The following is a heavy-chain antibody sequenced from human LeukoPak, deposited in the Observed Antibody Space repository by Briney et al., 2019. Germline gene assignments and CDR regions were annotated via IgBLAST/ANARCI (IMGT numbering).Heavy chain of an antibody. CDR1: GFTFSSYA. CDR3: AKDLFGSYIPFDY. CDR2: ISGSGGST. J-gene: IGHJ4*02. Sequence: GGSLRLSCAASGFTFSSYAMSWVRQAPGKGLEWVSAISGSGGSTYYADSVKGRFTISRDNSKNTLYLQMNSLRAEDTAVYYYAKDLFGSYIPFDYWGQGTLVTVSS. V-gene: IGHV3-23*01. D-gene: IGHD1-26*01.